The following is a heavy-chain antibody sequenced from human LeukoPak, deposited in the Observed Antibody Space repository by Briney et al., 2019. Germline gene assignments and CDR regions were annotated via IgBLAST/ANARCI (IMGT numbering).Heavy chain of an antibody. CDR2: IDWDDDK. J-gene: IGHJ4*02. V-gene: IGHV2-70*11. Sequence: SGPTLVNPTQTLTLTCTFSGFSLRTRGMCVSCIRQTPGKALEWLSRIDWDDDKYYSTSLKTRLTISKDTSKNQVVLTMTNMDPVDTATYYCARHYYDSSGYSFDYWGQGTLVTVSS. D-gene: IGHD3-22*01. CDR3: ARHYYDSSGYSFDY. CDR1: GFSLRTRGMC.